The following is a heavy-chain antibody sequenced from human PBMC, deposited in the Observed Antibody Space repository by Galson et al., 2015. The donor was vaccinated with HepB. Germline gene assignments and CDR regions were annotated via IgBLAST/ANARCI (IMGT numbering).Heavy chain of an antibody. CDR1: GFTVSSNY. Sequence: SLRLSCAASGFTVSSNYMSWVRQAPGKGLEWVSVIYSGGSTYYADSVKGRFTISRDNSKNTLYLQMNSLRAEDTAVYYCAAGPPGDCSSTSCYGRGIAAAGYYYYYYMDVWGKGTTVTVSS. CDR3: AAGPPGDCSSTSCYGRGIAAAGYYYYYYMDV. D-gene: IGHD2-2*01. V-gene: IGHV3-53*01. CDR2: IYSGGST. J-gene: IGHJ6*03.